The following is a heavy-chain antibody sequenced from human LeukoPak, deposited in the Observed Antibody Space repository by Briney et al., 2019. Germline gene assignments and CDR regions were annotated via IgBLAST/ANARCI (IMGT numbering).Heavy chain of an antibody. CDR2: IYHSGST. Sequence: SETLSLTCAVSGGSISSGGYSWSWIRQPPGKGLEWIGYIYHSGSTYYNPSLKSRVTISVDRSNNQFSLKLSSVTAADTAVFYCARENGDYVLDYWGQGTLVTVSS. CDR1: GGSISSGGYS. V-gene: IGHV4-30-2*01. CDR3: ARENGDYVLDY. D-gene: IGHD4-17*01. J-gene: IGHJ4*02.